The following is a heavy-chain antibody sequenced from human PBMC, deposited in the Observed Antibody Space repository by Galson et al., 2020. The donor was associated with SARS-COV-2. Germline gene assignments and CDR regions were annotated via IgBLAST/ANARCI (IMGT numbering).Heavy chain of an antibody. CDR3: AKFGLTATTGFDH. CDR2: VSGGGVGS. J-gene: IGHJ4*02. Sequence: GESLKISCVASGFSFSNYAMSWVRQAPGKGLEWVAIVSGGGVGSYYADSVKGRFTVSRDHSKKTLYLQMNSLRAEETAVYYCAKFGLTATTGFDHWGQGTLVTVSS. V-gene: IGHV3-23*01. D-gene: IGHD4-17*01. CDR1: GFSFSNYA.